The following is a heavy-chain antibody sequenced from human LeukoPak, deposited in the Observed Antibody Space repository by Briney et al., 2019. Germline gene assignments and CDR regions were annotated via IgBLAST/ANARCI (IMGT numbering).Heavy chain of an antibody. V-gene: IGHV1-2*02. CDR3: AGYYYDSSGHYQEVY. CDR2: INPNSGDT. J-gene: IGHJ4*02. D-gene: IGHD3-22*01. CDR1: GYTFTGYY. Sequence: ASVKVSCKASGYTFTGYYLHWVRQAPGQGLEWMGWINPNSGDTNYAPKFQGRVTMTRDTSISTAYMELSRLTSDDTAVYYCAGYYYDSSGHYQEVYWGQGTLVTVSS.